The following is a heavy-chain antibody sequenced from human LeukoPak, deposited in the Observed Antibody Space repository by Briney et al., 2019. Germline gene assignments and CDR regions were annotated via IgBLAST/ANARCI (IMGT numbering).Heavy chain of an antibody. CDR2: IIPIFGTA. V-gene: IGHV1-69*13. D-gene: IGHD3-16*01. J-gene: IGHJ6*02. Sequence: SVKVSCKASGYTFTGYYMHWVRQAPGQGLEWMGGIIPIFGTANYAQKFQGRVTITADESTSTAYMELSSLRSEDTAVYYCATEVGSNGMDVWGQGTTVTVSS. CDR3: ATEVGSNGMDV. CDR1: GYTFTGYY.